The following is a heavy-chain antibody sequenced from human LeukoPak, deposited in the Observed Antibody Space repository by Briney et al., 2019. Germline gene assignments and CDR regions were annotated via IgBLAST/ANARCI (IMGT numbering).Heavy chain of an antibody. V-gene: IGHV4-59*08. CDR2: IYYSGST. CDR3: ARVGSGSSISIFDY. CDR1: GGSISSYY. Sequence: PSETLSLTCTVSGGSISSYYWSWIRQPPGKGLEWIGYIYYSGSTYYNPSLKSRVTISVDTSKNQFSLKLSSVTAADTAVYYCARVGSGSSISIFDYWGQGTLVTVSS. D-gene: IGHD6-6*01. J-gene: IGHJ4*02.